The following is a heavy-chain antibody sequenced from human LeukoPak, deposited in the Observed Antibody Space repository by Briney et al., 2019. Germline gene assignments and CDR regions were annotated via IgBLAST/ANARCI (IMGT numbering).Heavy chain of an antibody. Sequence: SVRVSCKASGGTFSSYAISWVRQAPGQGLEWMGGIIPIFGTADYAQKFQGRVTITADVSTSTAYMELSSLRSEDTAVYYCARDAPDPDDSSGYYRFFDYWGQGTLVTVSS. CDR2: IIPIFGTA. CDR3: ARDAPDPDDSSGYYRFFDY. J-gene: IGHJ4*02. CDR1: GGTFSSYA. D-gene: IGHD3-22*01. V-gene: IGHV1-69*13.